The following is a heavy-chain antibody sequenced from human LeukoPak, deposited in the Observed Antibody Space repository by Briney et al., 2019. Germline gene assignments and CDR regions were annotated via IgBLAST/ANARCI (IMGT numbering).Heavy chain of an antibody. V-gene: IGHV4-4*07. CDR2: IYTSGST. J-gene: IGHJ4*02. D-gene: IGHD6-13*01. CDR1: GGSISSYY. Sequence: PSETLSLTCIVSGGSISSYYWSWIREPAGKGLEWIWRIYTSGSTNYNPSLKSRVTMSVDTSKNQFSLKLSSVTAADTAVYYCARDEVYSSSWYYFDYWGQGALVTVSS. CDR3: ARDEVYSSSWYYFDY.